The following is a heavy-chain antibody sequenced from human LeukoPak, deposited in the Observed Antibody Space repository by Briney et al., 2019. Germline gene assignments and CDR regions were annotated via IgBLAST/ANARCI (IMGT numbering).Heavy chain of an antibody. J-gene: IGHJ5*02. V-gene: IGHV3-33*01. D-gene: IGHD6-13*01. CDR2: IWYDGSNK. CDR3: ARGSSSWYSDWLGP. Sequence: PGRSLRLSCVASGFTFSSYGMHWVRQAPGKGLEWVAAIWYDGSNKYYADSVKGRFTISRDNSKNTLYLQMNSLRGEDTAVYYCARGSSSWYSDWLGPRGQGTLVTVSS. CDR1: GFTFSSYG.